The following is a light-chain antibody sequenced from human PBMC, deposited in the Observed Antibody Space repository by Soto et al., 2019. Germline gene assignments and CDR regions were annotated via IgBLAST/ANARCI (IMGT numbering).Light chain of an antibody. J-gene: IGKJ4*01. CDR3: QQYNDWPPLT. V-gene: IGKV3-15*01. Sequence: EKVLTQSPVTLSVSLGERVTLSCRASQSITTNLAWYQQKPGQAPRLLIFGASNRATGIPARFSGSGSGTEFPLTISSLRSEDSAIYYCQQYNDWPPLTFGGGTKVEI. CDR2: GAS. CDR1: QSITTN.